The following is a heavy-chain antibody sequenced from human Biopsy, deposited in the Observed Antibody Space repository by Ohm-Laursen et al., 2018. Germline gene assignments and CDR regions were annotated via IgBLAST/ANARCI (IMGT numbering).Heavy chain of an antibody. Sequence: SLRLSCAASGFTFDDYALHWVRQAPGKGLEWVSGISWNSGNIGYADSVKGRFTISRDNAKNSVYLQMNSLRAEDTAFYYCAKGLASGSGYYWYFDFWGRGTLVTVSS. CDR1: GFTFDDYA. D-gene: IGHD3-22*01. CDR3: AKGLASGSGYYWYFDF. CDR2: ISWNSGNI. V-gene: IGHV3-9*01. J-gene: IGHJ2*01.